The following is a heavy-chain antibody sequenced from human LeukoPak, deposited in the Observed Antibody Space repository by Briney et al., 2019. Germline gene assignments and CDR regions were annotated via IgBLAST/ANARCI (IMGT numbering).Heavy chain of an antibody. D-gene: IGHD1-1*01. CDR3: ARVAVGWNDPGSFDY. Sequence: GGSLRLSCAASGFTVSSNYMSWVRQAPGKGLEWVSVIYSGGSTYYADSVKGRFTISRDNSKNTLYLQMNSLRAEDTAVYSCARVAVGWNDPGSFDYWGQGTLVAVSS. CDR2: IYSGGST. J-gene: IGHJ4*02. CDR1: GFTVSSNY. V-gene: IGHV3-53*01.